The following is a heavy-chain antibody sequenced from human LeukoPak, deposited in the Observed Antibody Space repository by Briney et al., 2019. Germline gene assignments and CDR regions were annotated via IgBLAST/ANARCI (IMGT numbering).Heavy chain of an antibody. CDR1: GGSFSGYY. CDR2: INHSGST. D-gene: IGHD2-21*02. Sequence: SETLSLTCAVYGGSFSGYYWSWIRQPPGKGLEWIGEINHSGSTNYNPSLKSRVTISVDTSKNQFSLKLSSVTAADTAVYYCAREASTAYCGGDCYGWGQGTLVTVSS. J-gene: IGHJ4*02. V-gene: IGHV4-34*01. CDR3: AREASTAYCGGDCYG.